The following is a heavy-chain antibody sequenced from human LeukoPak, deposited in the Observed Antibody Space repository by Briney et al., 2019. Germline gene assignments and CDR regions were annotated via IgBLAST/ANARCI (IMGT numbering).Heavy chain of an antibody. CDR3: ARVSAWYEFDY. Sequence: SQTLSLTCALSGDSVSNTSAAWTWIRQSPSRGLEWLGRTYYRSRWYNDYAVSVKSRIIINPDTSKNQFSLQLNSVTPEDTAVYYCARVSAWYEFDYWGQGTLVTVSS. D-gene: IGHD6-19*01. V-gene: IGHV6-1*01. CDR2: TYYRSRWYN. J-gene: IGHJ4*02. CDR1: GDSVSNTSAA.